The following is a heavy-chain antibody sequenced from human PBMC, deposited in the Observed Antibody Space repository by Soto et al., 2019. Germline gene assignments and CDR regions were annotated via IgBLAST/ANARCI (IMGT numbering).Heavy chain of an antibody. CDR1: GFTFSSYA. CDR3: AKRGVYGSGSYYKFYYYMDV. D-gene: IGHD3-10*01. J-gene: IGHJ6*03. V-gene: IGHV3-23*01. CDR2: ISGSGGST. Sequence: EVQLLESGGGLVQPGGSLRLSCAASGFTFSSYAMSWVRQAPGKGLEWVSAISGSGGSTYYADSVKGRFTISRDNSKNTLYLQMNRLRAEDTAVYYCAKRGVYGSGSYYKFYYYMDVWGKGTTVTVSS.